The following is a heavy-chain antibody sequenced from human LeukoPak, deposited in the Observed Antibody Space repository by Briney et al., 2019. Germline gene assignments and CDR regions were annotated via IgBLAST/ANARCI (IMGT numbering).Heavy chain of an antibody. CDR2: IWYDESNK. CDR3: ARDGGIGLDY. D-gene: IGHD3-16*01. J-gene: IGHJ4*02. V-gene: IGHV3-33*01. Sequence: GGSLRLSCVASGFTFSSYGMHWVRQAPGKGLEWVAVIWYDESNKYYADSVKGRFTISRDTSKNTLYLQMNSLRDEDTAVYYCARDGGIGLDYWGQGTLVTVSS. CDR1: GFTFSSYG.